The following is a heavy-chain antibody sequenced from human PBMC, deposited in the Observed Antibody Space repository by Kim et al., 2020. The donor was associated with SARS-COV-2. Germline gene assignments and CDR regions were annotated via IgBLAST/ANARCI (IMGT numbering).Heavy chain of an antibody. D-gene: IGHD3-10*01. J-gene: IGHJ4*02. CDR3: ARYGSGSYRYPFDH. Sequence: GESLKISCKGSGYSFTSYWIGWVRQLPGKGLDWMGIIYPGDSDIRYSPSFQGQVTISADKSIRTAYLQWSSLKASDTAMYYCARYGSGSYRYPFDHWGQGTLVTVSS. CDR2: IYPGDSDI. CDR1: GYSFTSYW. V-gene: IGHV5-51*01.